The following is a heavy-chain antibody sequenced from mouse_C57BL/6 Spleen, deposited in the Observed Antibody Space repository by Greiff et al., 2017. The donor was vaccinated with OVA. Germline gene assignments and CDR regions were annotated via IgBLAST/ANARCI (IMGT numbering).Heavy chain of an antibody. V-gene: IGHV1-50*01. CDR2: IDPSDSYT. J-gene: IGHJ1*03. D-gene: IGHD2-5*01. CDR1: GYTFTSYW. CDR3: ARRRDSNYAWYFDV. Sequence: VQLQQPGAELVKPGASVKLSCKASGYTFTSYWMQWVKQRPGQGLEWIGEIDPSDSYTNYNQKFKGKATLTVDTSSSTAYMQLSSLTSEDSAVYDCARRRDSNYAWYFDVWGTGTTVTVSS.